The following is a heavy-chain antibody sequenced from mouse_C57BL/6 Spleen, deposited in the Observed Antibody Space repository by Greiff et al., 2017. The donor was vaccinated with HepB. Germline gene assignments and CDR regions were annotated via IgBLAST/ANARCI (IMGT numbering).Heavy chain of an antibody. J-gene: IGHJ3*01. Sequence: QVQLQQPGAELVRPGSSVKLSCKASGYTFTSYWMHWVKQRPIQGLEWIGNIDPSDSETHYNQKFKDKATLTVDKSSSTAYMQLSSLTSEDSAVYYCAISDYSNPAWFAYWGQGTLVTVSA. CDR2: IDPSDSET. CDR3: AISDYSNPAWFAY. D-gene: IGHD2-5*01. CDR1: GYTFTSYW. V-gene: IGHV1-52*01.